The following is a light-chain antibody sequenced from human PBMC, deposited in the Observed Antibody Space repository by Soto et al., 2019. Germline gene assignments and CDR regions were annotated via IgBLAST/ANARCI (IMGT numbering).Light chain of an antibody. CDR1: QGISSA. CDR3: QQFNSYPLT. J-gene: IGKJ5*01. V-gene: IGKV1-13*02. Sequence: AIPLTQSPSSLSASVGDRVTITCRASQGISSALAWYQQKPGKAPKLLIYDASSLESGVPSRFSGSGSGTDFTLTISSLQPVDFATYYCQQFNSYPLTFGQGTRLEIK. CDR2: DAS.